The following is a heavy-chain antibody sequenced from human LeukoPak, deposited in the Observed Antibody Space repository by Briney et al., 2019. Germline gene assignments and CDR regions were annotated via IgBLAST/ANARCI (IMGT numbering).Heavy chain of an antibody. Sequence: GGSLRLSCAASGFTFSSYGMSWVRQAPGKGLEWVSAISGSGGSTYYADSVKGRFTISRDNSKNTLYLQMNSLRAEDTALYYCAKDMNSGYDSGVVDYWGQGTLVTVSS. J-gene: IGHJ4*02. D-gene: IGHD5-12*01. CDR3: AKDMNSGYDSGVVDY. CDR2: ISGSGGST. CDR1: GFTFSSYG. V-gene: IGHV3-23*01.